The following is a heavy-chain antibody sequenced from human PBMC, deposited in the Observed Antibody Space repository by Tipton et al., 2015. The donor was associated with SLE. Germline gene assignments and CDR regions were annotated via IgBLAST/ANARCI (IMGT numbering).Heavy chain of an antibody. CDR2: INHSVSA. J-gene: IGHJ4*02. CDR1: GGSLSGYY. D-gene: IGHD3-22*01. CDR3: ARAGDSTGYYYAY. V-gene: IGHV4-34*01. Sequence: TLSLTCAVFGGSLSGYYWSWMRQLPGKGLEWIGEINHSVSANYNPSLKSRVTISVDTSKNQFSLKLTSVTAADTAMYYCARAGDSTGYYYAYLGQGTRVSASS.